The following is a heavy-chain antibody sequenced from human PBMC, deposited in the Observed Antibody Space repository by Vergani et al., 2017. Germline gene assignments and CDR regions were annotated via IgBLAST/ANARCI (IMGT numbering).Heavy chain of an antibody. D-gene: IGHD6-19*01. CDR3: AKLGGWSWKFSISSYYFDY. CDR2: ISGSGGST. V-gene: IGHV3-23*04. Sequence: VQLVESGGGVVQPGRSLRLSCAASGFTFSSYAMSWVRQAPGKGLEWVSAISGSGGSTYYADSVKGRFTISRDNSKNTLYLQMNSLRAEDTAVYYCAKLGGWSWKFSISSYYFDYWGQGTLVTVSS. CDR1: GFTFSSYA. J-gene: IGHJ4*02.